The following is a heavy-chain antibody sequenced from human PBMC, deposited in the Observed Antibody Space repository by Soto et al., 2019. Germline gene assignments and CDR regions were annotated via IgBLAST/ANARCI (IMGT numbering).Heavy chain of an antibody. CDR2: IIPIFGTA. J-gene: IGHJ4*02. D-gene: IGHD5-12*01. CDR3: ARDQRRWLQLAGAPRFDY. CDR1: GGTFSSYA. Sequence: QVQLVQSGAEVKKPGSSVKVSCKASGGTFSSYAISWVRRAPGQGLEWMGGIIPIFGTANYAQKFQGRVTITADESTSTAYMELSSLRSEDTAVYYCARDQRRWLQLAGAPRFDYWGQGTLVTVSS. V-gene: IGHV1-69*01.